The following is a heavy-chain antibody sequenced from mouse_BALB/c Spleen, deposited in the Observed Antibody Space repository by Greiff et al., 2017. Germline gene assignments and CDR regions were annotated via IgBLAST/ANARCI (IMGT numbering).Heavy chain of an antibody. V-gene: IGHV1S81*02. J-gene: IGHJ1*01. CDR2: INPSNGRT. Sequence: QVQLQQPGAELVKPGASVKLSCKASGYTFTSYWMHWVKQRPGQGLEWIGEINPSNGRTNYNEKFKSKATLTVDKSSSTAYMQLSSLTSEDSAVYYCARCLSSYWYFDVWGAGTTVTVSS. CDR1: GYTFTSYW. CDR3: ARCLSSYWYFDV.